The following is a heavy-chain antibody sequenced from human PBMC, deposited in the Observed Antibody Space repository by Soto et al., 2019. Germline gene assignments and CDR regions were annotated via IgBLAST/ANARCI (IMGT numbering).Heavy chain of an antibody. J-gene: IGHJ4*02. V-gene: IGHV3-7*03. CDR2: INRDGGER. D-gene: IGHD3-16*01. Sequence: PVGSLRLSCAASGFSFSNYWMAWVRQAPGKGLEWVANINRDGGERYHADSVRGRFTIFRDNSENSLYLQMNRLRAEDTAVYYCARDATFCLDCWGRGTLFTVSS. CDR1: GFSFSNYW. CDR3: ARDATFCLDC.